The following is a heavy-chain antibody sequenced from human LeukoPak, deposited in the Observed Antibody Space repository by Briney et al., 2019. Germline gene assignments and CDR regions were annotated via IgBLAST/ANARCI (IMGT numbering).Heavy chain of an antibody. Sequence: ASVTVSFTASGYTFTSYGISWVRQAPGQGLEWMGWISAYNGNTNYAQKLQGRVTMTTDTSTSTAYMELRSLRSDDTAVYYCARDTGGGITMIVVVITPFDYWGQGTLVTVSS. D-gene: IGHD3-22*01. CDR1: GYTFTSYG. CDR2: ISAYNGNT. CDR3: ARDTGGGITMIVVVITPFDY. V-gene: IGHV1-18*01. J-gene: IGHJ4*02.